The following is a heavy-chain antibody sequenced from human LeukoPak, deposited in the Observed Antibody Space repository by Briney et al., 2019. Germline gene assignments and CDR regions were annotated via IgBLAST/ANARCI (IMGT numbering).Heavy chain of an antibody. CDR3: ARALLLWFGSPVCNWFDP. D-gene: IGHD3-10*01. CDR1: GYTFTRYG. Sequence: ASVKVSCKASGYTFTRYGISWVRQAPGQGLEWMGWISAYNGNTNYAQKLQGRVTMTTDTSTSTAYMELRSLRSDDTAVYYCARALLLWFGSPVCNWFDPWGQGSLVTVSS. CDR2: ISAYNGNT. J-gene: IGHJ5*02. V-gene: IGHV1-18*04.